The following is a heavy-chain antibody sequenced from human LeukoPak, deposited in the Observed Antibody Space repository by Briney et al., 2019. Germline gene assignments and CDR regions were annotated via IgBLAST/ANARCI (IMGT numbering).Heavy chain of an antibody. CDR2: IYYSGST. Sequence: SETLSLTCSVSGASISSGSNYWGWIRQPPGKGLEWIGSIYYSGSTYYNPSLKSRVTISVDTSKNQFSLKLSSVTAADTAVYYCARVRRYYDSSGYPDYWGQGTLVTVSS. J-gene: IGHJ4*02. CDR3: ARVRRYYDSSGYPDY. V-gene: IGHV4-39*07. CDR1: GASISSGSNY. D-gene: IGHD3-22*01.